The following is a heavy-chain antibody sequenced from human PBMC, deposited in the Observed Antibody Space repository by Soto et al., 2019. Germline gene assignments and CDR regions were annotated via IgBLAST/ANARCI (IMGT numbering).Heavy chain of an antibody. V-gene: IGHV5-10-1*01. CDR2: IDPSDSYT. CDR3: ASHLSTSSVGYYYGMDV. CDR1: TYNFTNYW. J-gene: IGHJ6*02. D-gene: IGHD2-15*01. Sequence: PGESLKISCRGSTYNFTNYWITWVHQVPGRGLEWMGGIDPSDSYTSYSPSFQCHVTMSAYKSSNTALLHCRSLKASDTASYYCASHLSTSSVGYYYGMDVWGQGTTVTVSS.